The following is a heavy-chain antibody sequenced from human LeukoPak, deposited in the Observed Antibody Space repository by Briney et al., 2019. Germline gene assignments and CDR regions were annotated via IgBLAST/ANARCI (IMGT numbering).Heavy chain of an antibody. V-gene: IGHV4-59*08. CDR3: AGHHPRNTVDF. CDR2: ISDIGSI. D-gene: IGHD2-8*02. CDR1: GGSISSYY. Sequence: SETLSLTCAVSGGSISSYYWSWIRQPPGKGLEWIAYISDIGSINYNPSLKSRVTISLETSKNQFSLKLSSVTAADTAVYYCAGHHPRNTVDFWGQGTLVTVSS. J-gene: IGHJ4*02.